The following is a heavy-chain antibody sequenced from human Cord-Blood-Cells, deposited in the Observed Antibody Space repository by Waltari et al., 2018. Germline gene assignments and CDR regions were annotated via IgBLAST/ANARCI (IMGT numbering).Heavy chain of an antibody. V-gene: IGHV3-30*18. CDR3: AKVPYSSSSWYFDL. CDR1: GFPFSSYG. J-gene: IGHJ2*01. CDR2: ISYDGSNK. Sequence: QVQLVESGGGVVQPGRSLRLSCAASGFPFSSYGMHWVRQAPGKGLEWVAVISYDGSNKYYADSVKGRFTISRDNSKNTLYLQMNSLRAEDTAVYYCAKVPYSSSSWYFDLWGRGTLVTVSS. D-gene: IGHD6-6*01.